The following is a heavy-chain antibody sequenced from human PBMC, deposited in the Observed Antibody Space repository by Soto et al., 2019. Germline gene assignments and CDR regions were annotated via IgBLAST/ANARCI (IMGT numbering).Heavy chain of an antibody. CDR1: GFTFSNDW. V-gene: IGHV3-74*01. J-gene: IGHJ4*02. CDR2: VSFDEITT. D-gene: IGHD1-26*01. Sequence: EVQLVESGGGLVQSGGSLRLSCAASGFTFSNDWMHWVRLAPGKGLVWVSRVSFDEITTNYADSVKGRFTVSRDNAKNTLFLQMNSLRVEDTAVYYCARGRRGAYYFDYWGQGTLVTVSS. CDR3: ARGRRGAYYFDY.